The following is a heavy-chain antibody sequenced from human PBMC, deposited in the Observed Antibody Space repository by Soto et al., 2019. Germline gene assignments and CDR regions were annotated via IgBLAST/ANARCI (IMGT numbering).Heavy chain of an antibody. Sequence: GESLKISCAASGFTFSNAWMNWVRQAPGKGLEWVGRIKSKTDGGTTDYAAPVKGRFTISRDDSKNTLYLQMNSLKTEDTAVYYCTTDNYDFWSGYYYYYYGMDVWSQGTTVTVSS. CDR1: GFTFSNAW. CDR2: IKSKTDGGTT. V-gene: IGHV3-15*07. D-gene: IGHD3-3*01. J-gene: IGHJ6*02. CDR3: TTDNYDFWSGYYYYYYGMDV.